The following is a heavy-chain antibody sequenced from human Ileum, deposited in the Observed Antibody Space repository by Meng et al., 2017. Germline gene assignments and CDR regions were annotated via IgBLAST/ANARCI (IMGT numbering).Heavy chain of an antibody. J-gene: IGHJ3*02. Sequence: EVQLVESGGGLVQPGGSLRLSCAASGFTFSKYWMHWVRQAPGKGLVWVSRISSDGNSIIYVDAVKGRFTISRDNAKNTLYLQMNSLRAEDSAIYYCARDLSYSSSWSQDAFDIWGQGTVVTVSS. CDR1: GFTFSKYW. V-gene: IGHV3-74*01. D-gene: IGHD6-13*01. CDR2: ISSDGNSI. CDR3: ARDLSYSSSWSQDAFDI.